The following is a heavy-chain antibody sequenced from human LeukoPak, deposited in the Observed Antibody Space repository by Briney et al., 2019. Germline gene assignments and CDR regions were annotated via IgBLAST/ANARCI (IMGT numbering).Heavy chain of an antibody. CDR3: AKARRYFDRFDY. CDR1: GFTFSSYA. Sequence: GGSLRLSCAASGFTFSSYAMHWVRQAPGKGLEWVAVISYDGSKKYYADSVKGRFTISRDNSKNTLYLQMNSLRAEDTAVYYCAKARRYFDRFDYWGQGTLVTVSS. D-gene: IGHD3-9*01. CDR2: ISYDGSKK. J-gene: IGHJ4*02. V-gene: IGHV3-30*04.